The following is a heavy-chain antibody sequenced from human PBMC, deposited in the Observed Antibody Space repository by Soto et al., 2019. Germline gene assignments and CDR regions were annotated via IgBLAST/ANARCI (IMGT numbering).Heavy chain of an antibody. Sequence: SETLSLTCTVSGGSISSGDYYWSWIRQPPGKGLEWIGYIYYSGSTYYNPSLKSRVTITRDTSASTAYMELSSLRSEDTAVYFWARGPLLGGAVWGKGTTVPVPP. CDR2: IYYSGST. J-gene: IGHJ6*04. D-gene: IGHD3-10*01. V-gene: IGHV4-30-4*02. CDR1: GGSISSGDYY. CDR3: ARGPLLGGAV.